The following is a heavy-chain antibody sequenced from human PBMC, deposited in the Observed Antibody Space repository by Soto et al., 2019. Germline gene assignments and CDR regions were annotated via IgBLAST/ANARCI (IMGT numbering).Heavy chain of an antibody. Sequence: EMQLVESGGGLVQPGESLRLSCAASGVTFSAYSMNWVRQAPGKGLEWISYITGSSATIYYADSVKGRFTISRDNAKNALYLQMNSLRDEDTATYFCARDNGMAGSVDPWGQGTLVTVSS. CDR2: ITGSSATI. V-gene: IGHV3-48*02. CDR3: ARDNGMAGSVDP. CDR1: GVTFSAYS. D-gene: IGHD2-8*01. J-gene: IGHJ5*02.